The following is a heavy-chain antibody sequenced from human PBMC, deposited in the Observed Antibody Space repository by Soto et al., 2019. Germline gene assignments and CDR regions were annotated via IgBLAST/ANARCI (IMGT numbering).Heavy chain of an antibody. CDR2: IYPGDSDT. V-gene: IGHV5-51*01. D-gene: IGHD2-15*01. CDR1: GYSFTSYW. J-gene: IGHJ6*02. CDR3: ATTGKVVAARSYYYYYGMDV. Sequence: GESLKISCKGSGYSFTSYWIGWVRQMPGKGLEWMGIIYPGDSDTRYSPSFQGQVTISADKSISTAYLQWSSLKASDTAMYYCATTGKVVAARSYYYYYGMDVWGQGTTVTVSS.